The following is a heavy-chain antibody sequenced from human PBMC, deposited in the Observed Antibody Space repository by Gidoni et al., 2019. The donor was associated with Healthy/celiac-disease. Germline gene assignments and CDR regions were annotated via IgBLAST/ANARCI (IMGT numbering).Heavy chain of an antibody. Sequence: QVQLVQSGAEVKKPGSSVKVSCHASVATFSSYTIRWVRQAQGQGLEWMVRIIPILGIANYAQKFQGRVTITADKATSTAYMELSSLRSEDTAVYYCAGGRSTSRYYYYGMDGWGQGTTVTVSS. J-gene: IGHJ6*02. CDR1: VATFSSYT. CDR2: IIPILGIA. CDR3: AGGRSTSRYYYYGMDG. D-gene: IGHD3-16*01. V-gene: IGHV1-69*02.